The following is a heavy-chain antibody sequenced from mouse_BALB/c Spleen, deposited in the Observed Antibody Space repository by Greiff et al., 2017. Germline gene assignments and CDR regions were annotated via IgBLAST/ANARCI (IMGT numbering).Heavy chain of an antibody. CDR1: GYNFTSYW. CDR2: IYPGSGST. J-gene: IGHJ2*01. D-gene: IGHD1-3*01. V-gene: IGHV1S22*01. Sequence: LQQHGFELVRTGASVKLSCKASGYNFTSYWMHWVKQRPGQGLEWIGNIYPGSGSTNYDEKFKSKATLTVDTSSSTDYMQLSSLTSEDSAVYYCTGGDNYDFDYWGQGPTLTVSS. CDR3: TGGDNYDFDY.